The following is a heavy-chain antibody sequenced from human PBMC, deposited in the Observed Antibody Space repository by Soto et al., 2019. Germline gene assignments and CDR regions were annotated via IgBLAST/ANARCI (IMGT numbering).Heavy chain of an antibody. CDR2: INAGNGNT. D-gene: IGHD3-10*01. Sequence: GASVKVSCKASGYTFTSYAMHWVRQAPGQRLEWMGWINAGNGNTKYSQKFQGRVTITRDTSASTAYMELSSLRSEDTAVYYCARGIRPYGSGSYYKGPDYWGQGTLVTVSS. CDR1: GYTFTSYA. CDR3: ARGIRPYGSGSYYKGPDY. V-gene: IGHV1-3*01. J-gene: IGHJ4*02.